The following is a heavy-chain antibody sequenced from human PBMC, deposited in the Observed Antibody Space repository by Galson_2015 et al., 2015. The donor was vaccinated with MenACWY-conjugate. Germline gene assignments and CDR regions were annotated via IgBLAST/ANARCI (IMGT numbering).Heavy chain of an antibody. CDR1: DDSVNSGSYY. CDR3: ARAAWNYMFFDS. Sequence: SETLSLTCTVSDDSVNSGSYYWNWLRQPPGKVLEWIGYVYYNGNTNYNPSVESRVTISVDTSKNQFSLRLSSVTAADTAVYYCARAAWNYMFFDSWGQGSLVTVSS. V-gene: IGHV4-61*01. CDR2: VYYNGNT. D-gene: IGHD1-7*01. J-gene: IGHJ4*02.